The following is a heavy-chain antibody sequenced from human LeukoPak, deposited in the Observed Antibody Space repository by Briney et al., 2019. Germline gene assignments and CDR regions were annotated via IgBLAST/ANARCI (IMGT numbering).Heavy chain of an antibody. V-gene: IGHV3-30*18. CDR1: GFTFSHYA. CDR3: AKEDYSSSFEY. Sequence: PGRSLRLSCAASGFTFSHYAMHWVRQAPGKGLEWVAVIWYGGSNKYYADSVKGRFTISRDNSKNTLYLQMNSLRAEDTAVYYCAKEDYSSSFEYWGQGTLVTVSS. CDR2: IWYGGSNK. D-gene: IGHD4-11*01. J-gene: IGHJ4*02.